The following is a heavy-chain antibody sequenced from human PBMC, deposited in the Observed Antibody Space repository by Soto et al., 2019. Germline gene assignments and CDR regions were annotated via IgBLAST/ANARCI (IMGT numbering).Heavy chain of an antibody. CDR1: GFTVSSNY. V-gene: IGHV3-66*01. Sequence: EVQLVESGGGLLQPGGSLRLSCAASGFTVSSNYMSWVRQAPGKGLEWVSVIYSGGSTYYADSVKGRFTISRDNSKNTLYLQTNSLRAEDTAVYYCARALLPHDAFDIWGQGTMVTVSS. CDR2: IYSGGST. CDR3: ARALLPHDAFDI. J-gene: IGHJ3*02.